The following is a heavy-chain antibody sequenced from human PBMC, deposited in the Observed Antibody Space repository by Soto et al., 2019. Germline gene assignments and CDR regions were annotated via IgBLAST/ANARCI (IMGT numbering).Heavy chain of an antibody. J-gene: IGHJ5*02. D-gene: IGHD3-10*01. Sequence: LRSTVSGGTIGSGDCCLSCIRQHPGKGLEWIGYIFYTGSTYYNPSLNSRVTISLDRFKNQFSLKLTSVTAADTAVFYCARARQRYGLGNCFDLSAQPSLVTLSS. CDR2: IFYTGST. CDR1: GGTIGSGDCC. V-gene: IGHV4-31*03. CDR3: ARARQRYGLGNCFDL.